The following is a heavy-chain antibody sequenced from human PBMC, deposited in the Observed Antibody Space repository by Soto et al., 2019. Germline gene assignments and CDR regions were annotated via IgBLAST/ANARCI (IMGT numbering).Heavy chain of an antibody. J-gene: IGHJ6*02. CDR1: GGTFSSYT. D-gene: IGHD3-16*01. CDR2: IIPILGIA. CDR3: ARGGPGRDYCYYYGTDC. Sequence: QVQLVQSGAEVKKPGSSVKVSCKASGGTFSSYTISWVRQAPGQGLEWMGRIIPILGIANYAQQFQGRVTITADNPTRTGYMERSTRSSADTSVYYGARGGPGRDYCYYYGTDCWGQGTTVTVSS. V-gene: IGHV1-69*02.